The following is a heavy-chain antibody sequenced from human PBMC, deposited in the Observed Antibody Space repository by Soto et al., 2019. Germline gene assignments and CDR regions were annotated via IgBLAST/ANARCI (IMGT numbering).Heavy chain of an antibody. D-gene: IGHD2-21*02. CDR2: INVYNGDR. CDR3: ARLQLGGDRMLNWFDP. V-gene: IGHV1-18*01. CDR1: GYIFTKYG. Sequence: QVQVVQSGPELKKPGASVKVSCKAQGYIFTKYGIGWVRQAPGHGLEWMGLINVYNGDRKVAQKFQDRVSMTTDTATDTAYMELKSLRSGDTAVYYCARLQLGGDRMLNWFDPWGQGTXVTVSS. J-gene: IGHJ5*02.